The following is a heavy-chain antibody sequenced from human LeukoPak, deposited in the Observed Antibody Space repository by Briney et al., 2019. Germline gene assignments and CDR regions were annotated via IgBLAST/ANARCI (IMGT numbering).Heavy chain of an antibody. CDR1: GYTFTSYG. CDR3: ARDLGRWELPYYFDY. V-gene: IGHV1-18*01. Sequence: ASVKVSCKASGYTFTSYGISWVRQAPGQGLEWMGWISAYNGNTNYAQKLQGRVTVTTDTSTSTAYMELRSLRSDDTAVYYCARDLGRWELPYYFDYWGQGTLVTVSS. D-gene: IGHD1-26*01. J-gene: IGHJ4*02. CDR2: ISAYNGNT.